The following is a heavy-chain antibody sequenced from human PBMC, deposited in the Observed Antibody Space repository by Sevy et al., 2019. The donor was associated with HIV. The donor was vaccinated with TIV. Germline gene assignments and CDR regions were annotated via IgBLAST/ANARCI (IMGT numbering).Heavy chain of an antibody. CDR3: ARERAENYYYYGMDV. Sequence: ASVKVSCKASGGTFSSYAISWVRQAPGQGLEWMGGIIPIFGTANYAQKFQGRVTITADESTNTAYMELSSLRSEDTAVYYCARERAENYYYYGMDVWGQGTTVTVSS. J-gene: IGHJ6*02. CDR1: GGTFSSYA. V-gene: IGHV1-69*13. CDR2: IIPIFGTA.